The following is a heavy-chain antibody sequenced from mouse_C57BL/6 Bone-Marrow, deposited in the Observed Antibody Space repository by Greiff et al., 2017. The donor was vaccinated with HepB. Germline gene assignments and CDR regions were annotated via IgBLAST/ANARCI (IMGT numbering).Heavy chain of an antibody. CDR2: INSDGGST. J-gene: IGHJ2*01. V-gene: IGHV5-2*03. CDR1: EYEFPSHD. CDR3: ARRPHYYGSRWDFDY. Sequence: EVMLVESGGGLVQPGESLKLSCESNEYEFPSHDMSWVRKTPEKRLELVAAINSDGGSTYYPDTMERRFIISRDNTKKTLYLQMSSLRSEDTALYYCARRPHYYGSRWDFDYWGQGTTLTVSS. D-gene: IGHD1-1*01.